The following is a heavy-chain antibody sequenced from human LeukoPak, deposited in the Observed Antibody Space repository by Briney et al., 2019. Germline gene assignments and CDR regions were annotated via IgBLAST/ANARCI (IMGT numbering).Heavy chain of an antibody. CDR1: GYTFTSYG. D-gene: IGHD6-13*01. Sequence: ASVKVSSKASGYTFTSYGISWVRRAPGQGLEWMGWISAYNGNTNYAQKLQGRVTMTTDTSTSTAYMELRSLRSDDTAVYYCARALPVAAAGTEVDYWGQGTLVTVSS. V-gene: IGHV1-18*01. J-gene: IGHJ4*02. CDR2: ISAYNGNT. CDR3: ARALPVAAAGTEVDY.